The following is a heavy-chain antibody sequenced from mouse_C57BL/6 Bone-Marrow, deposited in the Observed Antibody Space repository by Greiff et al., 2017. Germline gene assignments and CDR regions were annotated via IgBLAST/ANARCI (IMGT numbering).Heavy chain of an antibody. D-gene: IGHD1-1*01. Sequence: EVQGVESGPVLVKPGASVKMSCKASGYTFTDYYMNWVKQSHGKSLEWIGVINPYNGGTSYNQKFKGKATLTVDKSSSTAYMELNSLTSEDSAVYYCASLLTWFAYWGQGTLVTVSA. CDR3: ASLLTWFAY. V-gene: IGHV1-19*01. CDR1: GYTFTDYY. J-gene: IGHJ3*01. CDR2: INPYNGGT.